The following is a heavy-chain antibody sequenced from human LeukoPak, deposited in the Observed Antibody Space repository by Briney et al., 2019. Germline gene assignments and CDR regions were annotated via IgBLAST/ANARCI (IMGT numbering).Heavy chain of an antibody. D-gene: IGHD2-15*01. Sequence: ASVKFSCNASAYTFTRYDINWVRQATGQGLEWIGWMNPNRGNTGYAQKFQGRVTMTRNTSISTAYMELSSLRSEDTAVYYCARGAPGSYCSGGSCPYFDYWGQGTLISVSS. CDR1: AYTFTRYD. J-gene: IGHJ4*02. V-gene: IGHV1-8*01. CDR2: MNPNRGNT. CDR3: ARGAPGSYCSGGSCPYFDY.